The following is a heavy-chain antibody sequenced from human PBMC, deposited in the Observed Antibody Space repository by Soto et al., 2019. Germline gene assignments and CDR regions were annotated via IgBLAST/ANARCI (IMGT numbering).Heavy chain of an antibody. J-gene: IGHJ3*01. CDR3: ASRERVDAFDV. Sequence: SVKVSCKASGGTFSTYGITWVRQASGQGLEWMGGIIPISGTIKFAQKFQGRLTITPDESSSTVYMELSSLTSEDTAVYYCASRERVDAFDVWGQGTVVTVSS. CDR2: IIPISGTI. CDR1: GGTFSTYG. V-gene: IGHV1-69*13. D-gene: IGHD1-26*01.